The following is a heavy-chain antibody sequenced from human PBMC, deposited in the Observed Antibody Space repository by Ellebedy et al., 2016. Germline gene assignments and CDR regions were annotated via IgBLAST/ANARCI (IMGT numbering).Heavy chain of an antibody. CDR3: AREDGGSYSFDF. J-gene: IGHJ4*02. V-gene: IGHV1-69*13. Sequence: SVKVSXKASSYTFSNYAITWVRQAPGQGLEWMGGIVPMSGSAGYAQNFQGRVTITADESTTTVYMEVTNLRSDDTAVYYCAREDGGSYSFDFWGQGTLVTVSS. D-gene: IGHD1-26*01. CDR2: IVPMSGSA. CDR1: SYTFSNYA.